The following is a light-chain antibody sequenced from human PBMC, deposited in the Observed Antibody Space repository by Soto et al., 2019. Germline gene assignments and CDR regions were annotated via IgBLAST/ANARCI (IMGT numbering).Light chain of an antibody. J-gene: IGLJ1*01. CDR1: NSDVGGYNY. CDR3: TSYTRSSTYV. Sequence: QSVLTQPASVSGSPGQSITISCTGTNSDVGGYNYVSWYQQHPGKAPQPMIYDVSNRPSGVSNRFSGSKSGNTASLTISGLQAEDEADYYCTSYTRSSTYVFGTGTKLTVL. CDR2: DVS. V-gene: IGLV2-14*01.